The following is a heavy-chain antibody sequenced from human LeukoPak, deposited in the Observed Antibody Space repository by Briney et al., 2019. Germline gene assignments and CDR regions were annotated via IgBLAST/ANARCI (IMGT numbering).Heavy chain of an antibody. V-gene: IGHV1-46*01. D-gene: IGHD2-2*01. Sequence: ASVKVSCKASGYTFTSYYMHWVRQAPGQGLEWMGIINPSGGSTSYAQKFQGRVTMTRDTSTSTVYMELSSLGSEDTAVYYCARDGYCSSTSCFNWFDPWGQGTLVTVSS. CDR1: GYTFTSYY. CDR2: INPSGGST. J-gene: IGHJ5*02. CDR3: ARDGYCSSTSCFNWFDP.